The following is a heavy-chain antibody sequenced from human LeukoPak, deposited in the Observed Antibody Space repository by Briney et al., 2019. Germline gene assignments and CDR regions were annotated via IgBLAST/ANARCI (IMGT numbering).Heavy chain of an antibody. J-gene: IGHJ4*02. CDR3: AREDYGDYSD. V-gene: IGHV1-18*04. Sequence: ASVKVSCKASGYTLTVYYMHWVRQAPGQGLEWMGWISAYNGNTNYAQKLQGRVTMTTDTSTSTAYMELRSLRSDDTAVYYCAREDYGDYSDWGQGTLVTVSS. CDR1: GYTLTVYY. CDR2: ISAYNGNT. D-gene: IGHD4-17*01.